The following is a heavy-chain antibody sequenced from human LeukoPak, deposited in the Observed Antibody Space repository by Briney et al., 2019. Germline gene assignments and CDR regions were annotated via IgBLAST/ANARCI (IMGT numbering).Heavy chain of an antibody. D-gene: IGHD5-18*01. CDR3: ARDPGYSYGLDY. J-gene: IGHJ4*02. Sequence: GGSLRLSCVASGFTVSRKYMSWVRQAPGKGLEWVSIIYSDGRTDYADSVKGRFTLSRDNSKNTLYLQMNSLRADDTAVYYCARDPGYSYGLDYWGQATLVTVSS. CDR2: IYSDGRT. CDR1: GFTVSRKY. V-gene: IGHV3-53*01.